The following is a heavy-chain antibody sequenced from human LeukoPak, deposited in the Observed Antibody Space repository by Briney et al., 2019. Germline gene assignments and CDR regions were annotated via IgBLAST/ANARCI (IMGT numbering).Heavy chain of an antibody. J-gene: IGHJ3*02. D-gene: IGHD1-14*01. CDR3: AREITRPSTLFDAFDI. Sequence: ASVKVSCKASGYTFTSYGISWVRQAPGQGLEWMGWISAYNGNTNYAQKLQGRVTITTDTSTSTAYMELRSLRSDDTAVYYCAREITRPSTLFDAFDIWGQGTMVTVSS. CDR2: ISAYNGNT. CDR1: GYTFTSYG. V-gene: IGHV1-18*01.